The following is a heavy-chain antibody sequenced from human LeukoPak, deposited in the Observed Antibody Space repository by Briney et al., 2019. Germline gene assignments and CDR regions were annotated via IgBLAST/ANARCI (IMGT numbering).Heavy chain of an antibody. J-gene: IGHJ4*02. Sequence: GGSLRLSCAASGFAFSNYEMNWVRQAPGKGLEWVSYISDSGTTIYYGDSVKGRFTISRDNAKKSLYLQMNSLRAEDTAVYYCARVRYFDWLGPFDYWGQGTLVTVSS. V-gene: IGHV3-48*03. CDR3: ARVRYFDWLGPFDY. CDR2: ISDSGTTI. D-gene: IGHD3-9*01. CDR1: GFAFSNYE.